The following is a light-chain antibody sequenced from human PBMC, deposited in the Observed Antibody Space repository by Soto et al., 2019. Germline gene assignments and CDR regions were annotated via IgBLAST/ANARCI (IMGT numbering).Light chain of an antibody. CDR1: QTISKF. Sequence: DIQLTQSPSSRSASVGDIVTITFRASQTISKFLNWYQQKPGTAPKLLIYAASSLQSGVPSRFSGSGSGTDFTLTISSLQPEDFAHYYCQQTYSNLWTFGQGTKVDIK. CDR2: AAS. V-gene: IGKV1-39*01. J-gene: IGKJ1*01. CDR3: QQTYSNLWT.